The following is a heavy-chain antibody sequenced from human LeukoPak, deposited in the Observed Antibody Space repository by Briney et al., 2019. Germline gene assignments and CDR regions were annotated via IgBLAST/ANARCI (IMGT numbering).Heavy chain of an antibody. CDR1: GGSISSSSYY. J-gene: IGHJ6*02. CDR2: IYYSGST. Sequence: SEALSLSCTVPGGSISSSSYYWGWVRQPPGKGLEWHGSIYYSGSTYCNPSLKSRVTISVDTSKNQFSLKLSSVTAADTAVYYCARQGRSGSYLGYYYYGMDVWGQGTTVTVSS. V-gene: IGHV4-39*01. D-gene: IGHD1-26*01. CDR3: ARQGRSGSYLGYYYYGMDV.